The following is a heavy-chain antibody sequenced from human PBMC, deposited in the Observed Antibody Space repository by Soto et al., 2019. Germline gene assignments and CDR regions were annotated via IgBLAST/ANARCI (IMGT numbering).Heavy chain of an antibody. J-gene: IGHJ6*01. CDR2: IYTSGST. V-gene: IGHV4-4*07. D-gene: IGHD1-26*01. CDR1: GGSISSYY. Sequence: SETLSLTCTVSGGSISSYYWSWIRQPAGKGLEWIGRIYTSGSTNYNPSLKSRVTMSVDTSKNPFSLKLSSVTAADTAVYYCAREESSGSRYYYGMDLWGQGTTVTVS. CDR3: AREESSGSRYYYGMDL.